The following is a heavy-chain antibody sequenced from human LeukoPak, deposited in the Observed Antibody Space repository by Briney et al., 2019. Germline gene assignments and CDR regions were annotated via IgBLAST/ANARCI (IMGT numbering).Heavy chain of an antibody. Sequence: SSETLSLTCTVSGGSISSYYWSWIRQPPGKGLEWIGYIYYSGSTNYNPSPKSRVTISVDTSKNQFSLKLSSVTAADTAVYYCARVNCSGGSCRANWFDPWGQGTLVTVSS. CDR1: GGSISSYY. D-gene: IGHD2-15*01. J-gene: IGHJ5*02. V-gene: IGHV4-59*12. CDR3: ARVNCSGGSCRANWFDP. CDR2: IYYSGST.